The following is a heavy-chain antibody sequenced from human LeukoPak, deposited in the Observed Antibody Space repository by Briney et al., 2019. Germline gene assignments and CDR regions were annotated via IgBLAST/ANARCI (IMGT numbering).Heavy chain of an antibody. CDR2: IWYDGSNK. Sequence: PGRSLRLSCAASGFTFSSYGMHRVRQAPGKGLEWVAVIWYDGSNKYYADSVKGRFTISRDNSKNTLYLQMNSLRAEDTAVYYCARDPWHPAAAGTWGGDYWGQGTLVTVSS. J-gene: IGHJ4*02. CDR3: ARDPWHPAAAGTWGGDY. CDR1: GFTFSSYG. D-gene: IGHD6-13*01. V-gene: IGHV3-33*01.